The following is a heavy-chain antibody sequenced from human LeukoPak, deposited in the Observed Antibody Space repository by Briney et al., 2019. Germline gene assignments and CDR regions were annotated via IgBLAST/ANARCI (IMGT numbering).Heavy chain of an antibody. V-gene: IGHV1-69*13. CDR2: IIPIFGTA. Sequence: GASVKVSCKASGGTFSSYAISWVRQAPGQGLEWMGGIIPIFGTANYAQKFQGRVTITADESTSTAYMELSSLRSEDTAVYYCARTDFEITRFDYWGQGTLVTVSS. CDR1: GGTFSSYA. D-gene: IGHD5-24*01. J-gene: IGHJ4*02. CDR3: ARTDFEITRFDY.